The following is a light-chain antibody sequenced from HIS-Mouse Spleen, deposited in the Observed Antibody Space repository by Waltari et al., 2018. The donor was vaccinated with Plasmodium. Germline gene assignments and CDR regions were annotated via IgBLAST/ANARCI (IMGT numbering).Light chain of an antibody. CDR3: QQYYSYPYT. CDR1: QGIISY. Sequence: AIRVTQSPSSFSASPGDRVTITCRASQGIISYLAWYQQKPGKAPKLLIYAASTLQIGVPSRFSGSGSGTDFTLTISCLQSEDFATYYCQQYYSYPYTFGQGTKLEI. J-gene: IGKJ2*01. CDR2: AAS. V-gene: IGKV1-8*01.